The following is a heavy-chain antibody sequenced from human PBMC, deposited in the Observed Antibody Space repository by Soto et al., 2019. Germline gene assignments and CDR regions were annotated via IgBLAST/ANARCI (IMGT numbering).Heavy chain of an antibody. D-gene: IGHD1-26*01. V-gene: IGHV3-30*18. CDR2: ISYDGSNK. Sequence: QVQLVESGGGVVQPGRSLRLSCAASGFTFSSYGMHWVRQAPGKGLEWVAVISYDGSNKYYADSVKGRFTISRDNSKNTLYLQMNSLRAEDTAVYYCAKVWIVGDEVDYWGQGTLVTVSS. J-gene: IGHJ4*02. CDR3: AKVWIVGDEVDY. CDR1: GFTFSSYG.